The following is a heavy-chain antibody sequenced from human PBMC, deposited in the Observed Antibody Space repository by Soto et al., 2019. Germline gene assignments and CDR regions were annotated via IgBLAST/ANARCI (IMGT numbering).Heavy chain of an antibody. CDR1: GFDLSSFD. CDR3: ARDALVRGVNPPDY. CDR2: LWYDGSNA. J-gene: IGHJ4*02. V-gene: IGHV3-33*01. Sequence: QVQLAESGGGVVQSGRSLRLSCAASGFDLSSFDMHWVRQAPVKGLEWVAVLWYDGSNAYYADSVKGRFTISRDNSKNALYLQMNRLRVEDTAVYYCARDALVRGVNPPDYWGQGTLVTVSS. D-gene: IGHD3-10*01.